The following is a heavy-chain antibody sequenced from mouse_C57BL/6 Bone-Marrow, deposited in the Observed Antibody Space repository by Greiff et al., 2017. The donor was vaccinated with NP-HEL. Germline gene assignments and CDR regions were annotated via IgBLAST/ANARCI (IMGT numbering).Heavy chain of an antibody. J-gene: IGHJ4*01. V-gene: IGHV1-15*01. CDR3: TNYGSSYRNYAMDY. D-gene: IGHD1-1*01. CDR2: IDPETGGT. CDR1: GYTFTDYE. Sequence: VQLQQSGAELVRPGASVTLSCKASGYTFTDYEMHWVKQTPVHGLEWIGAIDPETGGTAYNQKFKGKAILTADKSSSTAYMELRSLTSEDSAVYYCTNYGSSYRNYAMDYWGQGTSVTVSS.